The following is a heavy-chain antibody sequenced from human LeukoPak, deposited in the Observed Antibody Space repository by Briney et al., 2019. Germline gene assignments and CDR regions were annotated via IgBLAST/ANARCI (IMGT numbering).Heavy chain of an antibody. V-gene: IGHV4-59*11. CDR2: IYYSGST. J-gene: IGHJ4*02. CDR1: GGSISSHY. CDR3: ARSSRRLYYFDY. Sequence: PSETLSLTCTVSGGSISSHYWSWIRQPPGKGLEWIGYIYYSGSTNYNPSLKSRVTISVDTSKNQFSLKLSSVTAADTAVYYCARSSRRLYYFDYWGQGTLVTVSS.